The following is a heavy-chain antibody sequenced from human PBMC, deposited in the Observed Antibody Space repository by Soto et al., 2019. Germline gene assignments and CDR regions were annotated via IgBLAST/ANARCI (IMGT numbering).Heavy chain of an antibody. D-gene: IGHD5-18*01. CDR2: IDNSGGIT. V-gene: IGHV3-23*05. CDR1: GFTFSTYA. J-gene: IGHJ4*02. CDR3: AKGGYNYGFLFDC. Sequence: EVQLLESGGGLVQPGGSLRLSCAASGFTFSTYAMSWVRQAPGKGLEWVSTIDNSGGITYYADSVKGRFTISRDNSKNTLYLQMNSLRAEATAVYYCAKGGYNYGFLFDCWGQGTLVTVSS.